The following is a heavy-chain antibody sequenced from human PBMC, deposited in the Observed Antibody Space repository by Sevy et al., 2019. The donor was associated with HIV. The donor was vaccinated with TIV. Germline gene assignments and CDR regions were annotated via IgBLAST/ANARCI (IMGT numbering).Heavy chain of an antibody. CDR2: IRPDGSDK. Sequence: GGSLRLSCEASGFTFSPYWMTWVRQAPGKGLEWVANIRPDGSDKYYVDSVKGRFTISRDNAKNSLYLQMNSLRADDTAMYYGARGVGLDRCGQGALVTVSS. CDR3: ARGVGLDR. D-gene: IGHD1-26*01. CDR1: GFTFSPYW. V-gene: IGHV3-7*01. J-gene: IGHJ5*02.